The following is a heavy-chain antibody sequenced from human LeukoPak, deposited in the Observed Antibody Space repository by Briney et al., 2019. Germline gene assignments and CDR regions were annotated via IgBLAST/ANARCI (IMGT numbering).Heavy chain of an antibody. CDR2: IYHSGTT. CDR3: ARRLPNGSGSYYRTYYFDY. D-gene: IGHD3-10*01. J-gene: IGHJ4*02. CDR1: GGSLNSTNW. Sequence: SETLSLTCAVSGGSLNSTNWWSWVRQAPGKGLEWIGEIYHSGTTSYNPSLKSRVSISVDKSKNQFSLKLNSVTAADTAVYYCARRLPNGSGSYYRTYYFDYWGQGTLVTVSS. V-gene: IGHV4-4*02.